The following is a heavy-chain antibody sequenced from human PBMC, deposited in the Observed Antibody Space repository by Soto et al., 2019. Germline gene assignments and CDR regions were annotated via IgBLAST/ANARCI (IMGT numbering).Heavy chain of an antibody. CDR3: ARGSRGLCYSSSYDAFDI. CDR2: MNSNSGNT. V-gene: IGHV1-8*01. CDR1: GYTFTSYD. J-gene: IGHJ3*02. Sequence: QVQLVQSGAEVKKPGASVKVSCKASGYTFTSYDINWVRQATGQGLEWMGWMNSNSGNTGYAQKFQGRVTKTRNTSISTAYMELSSMRSEDTAVYYCARGSRGLCYSSSYDAFDIWGQGTMDTVYS. D-gene: IGHD6-13*01.